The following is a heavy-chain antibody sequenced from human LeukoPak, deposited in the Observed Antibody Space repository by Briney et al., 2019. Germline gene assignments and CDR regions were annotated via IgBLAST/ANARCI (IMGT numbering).Heavy chain of an antibody. D-gene: IGHD6-19*01. Sequence: PSETLSLICSVSGGVSGGSITNYYCTWIRQPAGKGLEWIGRIYASGSAAYNPSLYSRVSMSVDTSKNQFSLKLNSVTAADTAVYYCTTTAYSSAWRFDYWGQGALVTVSS. CDR1: GGSITNYY. V-gene: IGHV4-4*07. CDR2: IYASGSA. J-gene: IGHJ4*02. CDR3: TTTAYSSAWRFDY.